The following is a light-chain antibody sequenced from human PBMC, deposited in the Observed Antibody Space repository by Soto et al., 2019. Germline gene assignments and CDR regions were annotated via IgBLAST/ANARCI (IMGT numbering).Light chain of an antibody. CDR3: SSYTSSSTIVV. V-gene: IGLV2-14*01. CDR1: SSDVGGYNY. Sequence: QSVLTQPASVSGSPGQSITISCTGTSSDVGGYNYVSWYQQHPGKAPKLMIYDVSNRPSGVSNRFSGSKSGNTASLTISGRQAEDEADDYCSSYTSSSTIVVFGGGTKLTVL. CDR2: DVS. J-gene: IGLJ2*01.